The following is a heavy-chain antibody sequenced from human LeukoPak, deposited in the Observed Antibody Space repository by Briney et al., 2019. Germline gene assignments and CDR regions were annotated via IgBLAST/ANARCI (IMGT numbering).Heavy chain of an antibody. CDR3: ARHDDYGDYVRLDY. Sequence: GESLKISCKVSGYSFSNYWIAWVRQMPGKGLEWMGIIHPGDSGIRYSPSFQGQVTISADKSISTAYLQWSSLKASDTAMYYCARHDDYGDYVRLDYWGQGTLVTVSS. D-gene: IGHD4-17*01. CDR2: IHPGDSGI. V-gene: IGHV5-51*01. CDR1: GYSFSNYW. J-gene: IGHJ4*02.